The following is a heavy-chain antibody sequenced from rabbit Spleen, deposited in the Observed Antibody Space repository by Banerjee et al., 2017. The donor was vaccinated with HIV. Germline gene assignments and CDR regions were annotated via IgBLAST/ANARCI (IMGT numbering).Heavy chain of an antibody. Sequence: QSLEESGGGLVKPGASLTLTCTASGFSFNSGSGFSFNSGYDVCWVRQAPGKGLEWVACVYGGSSANTYSATWAKGRFTVSKTASTTVTLQMTSLTAADTATYFCARDAASSFSSYGMDLWGQGTLVTVS. CDR3: ARDAASSFSSYGMDL. J-gene: IGHJ6*01. D-gene: IGHD8-1*01. CDR1: GFSFNSGSGFSFNSGYD. V-gene: IGHV1S40*01. CDR2: VYGGSSANT.